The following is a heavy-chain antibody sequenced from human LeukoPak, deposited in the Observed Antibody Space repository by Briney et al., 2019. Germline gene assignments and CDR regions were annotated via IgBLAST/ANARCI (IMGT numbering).Heavy chain of an antibody. Sequence: SGGSLRLSCAASGFTFSSYWMHWVRQRPGKGLVWVSRITTDGSSTTYADSVKGRFTVSRDNAKNTLYLQMNSLRAEDTAVYYCATGYSGNGVGYWGQGTLVTVSS. CDR3: ATGYSGNGVGY. J-gene: IGHJ4*02. CDR1: GFTFSSYW. D-gene: IGHD5-12*01. CDR2: ITTDGSST. V-gene: IGHV3-74*01.